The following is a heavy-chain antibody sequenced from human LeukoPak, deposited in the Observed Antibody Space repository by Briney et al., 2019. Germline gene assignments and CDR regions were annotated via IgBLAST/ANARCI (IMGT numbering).Heavy chain of an antibody. CDR2: ISYDGSNK. J-gene: IGHJ4*02. CDR1: GFTFSSYA. Sequence: GGSLRLSCAASGFTFSSYAMHWVRQAPGKGLEWVAVISYDGSNKYYADSVKGRFTISRDNSKNTLYLQMNSLRAEDTAVYYCARPAGIAVAGDYWGQGTLVTVSS. V-gene: IGHV3-30-3*01. CDR3: ARPAGIAVAGDY. D-gene: IGHD6-19*01.